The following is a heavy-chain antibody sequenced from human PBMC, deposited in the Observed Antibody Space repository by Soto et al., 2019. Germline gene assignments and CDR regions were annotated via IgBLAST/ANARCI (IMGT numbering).Heavy chain of an antibody. V-gene: IGHV1-18*01. CDR2: ISAYNGNT. CDR3: AREDHSRSWSGWFDP. D-gene: IGHD6-13*01. Sequence: ASVKVSCKASGYTFTSYGISWVRQAPGQGLEWMGWISAYNGNTNYAQKLQGRVTMTTDTSTSTAYMELRSLRSDDTAVYYCAREDHSRSWSGWFDPWGQGTLVTVSS. J-gene: IGHJ5*02. CDR1: GYTFTSYG.